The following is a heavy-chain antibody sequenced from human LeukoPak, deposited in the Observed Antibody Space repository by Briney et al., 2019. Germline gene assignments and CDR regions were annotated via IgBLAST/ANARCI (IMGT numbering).Heavy chain of an antibody. CDR2: IASGGNT. J-gene: IGHJ4*02. Sequence: PGGSLRLSCAASGFTFNSYAMAWVRQAPEKGLEWVSNIASGGNTYYADSVKGRFTISRDNSKNTLYLQMNNLRAEDTAVYYCAKRGISGSYYFDYWGQGTLVTVSS. V-gene: IGHV3-23*01. CDR1: GFTFNSYA. D-gene: IGHD3-10*01. CDR3: AKRGISGSYYFDY.